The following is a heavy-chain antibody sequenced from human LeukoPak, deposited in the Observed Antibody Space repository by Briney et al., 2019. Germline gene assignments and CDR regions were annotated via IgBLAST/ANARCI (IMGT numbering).Heavy chain of an antibody. J-gene: IGHJ4*02. Sequence: PGGSLRLSCAASGFTFETYSMTWVRQAPGMGLEWVSSISSGSSYLYYADSVKGRFTISRDNAKNSLYLQMNSLRAEDTAVYYCARSTLTSRAFDYWGQGTLVTVSS. CDR2: ISSGSSYL. CDR1: GFTFETYS. CDR3: ARSTLTSRAFDY. V-gene: IGHV3-21*01. D-gene: IGHD2-15*01.